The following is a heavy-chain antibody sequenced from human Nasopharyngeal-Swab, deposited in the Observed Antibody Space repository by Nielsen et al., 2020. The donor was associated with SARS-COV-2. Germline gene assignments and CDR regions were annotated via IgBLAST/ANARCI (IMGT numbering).Heavy chain of an antibody. D-gene: IGHD6-13*01. CDR3: AKDYRVVAAAGTDYYYYMDV. J-gene: IGHJ6*03. V-gene: IGHV3-30*18. CDR2: ISYDGSNK. Sequence: VRQAPGKGLEWVAVISYDGSNKYHADSVKGRFTISRDNSKNTLYLQMNSLRAEDTAVYYCAKDYRVVAAAGTDYYYYMDVWGKGTTVTVSS.